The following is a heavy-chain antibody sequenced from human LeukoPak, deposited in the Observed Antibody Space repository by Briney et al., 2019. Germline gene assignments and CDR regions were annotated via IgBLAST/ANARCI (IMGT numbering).Heavy chain of an antibody. D-gene: IGHD3-3*01. J-gene: IGHJ4*02. CDR2: IIPIFGTA. CDR3: ARGPPYDFWSGSPPYYFDY. V-gene: IGHV1-69*13. Sequence: SVKVSCKASGYTFTSYAISWVRQAPGQGLEWMGGIIPIFGTANYAQKFQGRVTITADESTSTAYMELSSLRSEDTAVYYCARGPPYDFWSGSPPYYFDYWGQGTLVTVSS. CDR1: GYTFTSYA.